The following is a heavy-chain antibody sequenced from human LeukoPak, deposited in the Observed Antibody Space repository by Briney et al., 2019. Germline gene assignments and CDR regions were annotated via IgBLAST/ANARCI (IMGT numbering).Heavy chain of an antibody. CDR1: GYTFTSSD. D-gene: IGHD2-21*02. CDR3: ARDRHIVVVTAAYYFDY. J-gene: IGHJ4*02. V-gene: IGHV1-8*01. Sequence: ASVKVSCKASGYTFTSSDINWVRQATGEGLEWMGWMSPNSGDTGYAQKFQGRVTMTRDTSINTAYMELSSLRSEDTAVYYCARDRHIVVVTAAYYFDYWGQGTLVTVSS. CDR2: MSPNSGDT.